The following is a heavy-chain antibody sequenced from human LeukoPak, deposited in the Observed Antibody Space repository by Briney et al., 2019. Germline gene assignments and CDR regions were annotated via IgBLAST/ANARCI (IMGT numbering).Heavy chain of an antibody. CDR3: ARTGAAAGTWFDP. V-gene: IGHV1-2*02. CDR1: GYTFTGYY. CDR2: INPNSGGT. J-gene: IGHJ5*02. Sequence: GASVKVSCKASGYTFTGYYMHWVRQAPGQGLEWMGWINPNSGGTNYAQKFQGRVTMTRDTSISTAYMELSRLRSDDTAVYYCARTGAAAGTWFDPWGQGTLVTVSS. D-gene: IGHD6-13*01.